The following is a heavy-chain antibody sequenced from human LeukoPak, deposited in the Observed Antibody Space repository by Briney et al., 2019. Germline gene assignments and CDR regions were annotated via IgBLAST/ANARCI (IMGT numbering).Heavy chain of an antibody. D-gene: IGHD4-17*01. CDR1: GFTFSSYG. V-gene: IGHV3-23*01. J-gene: IGHJ4*02. CDR3: AKSLYGDYAGFDY. Sequence: GGSLRLSCAASGFTFSSYGMSWVRQAPGKGLEWVSAISGSGGSTYYADSVKGRFTISRDNSKNTLYLQMNSLRAEDTAVYYCAKSLYGDYAGFDYWGQGTLVTVSS. CDR2: ISGSGGST.